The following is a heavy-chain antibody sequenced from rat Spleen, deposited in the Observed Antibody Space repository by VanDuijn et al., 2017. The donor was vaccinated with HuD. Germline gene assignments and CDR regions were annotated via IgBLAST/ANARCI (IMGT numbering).Heavy chain of an antibody. V-gene: IGHV5-25*01. J-gene: IGHJ3*01. CDR3: VRQETSGYSNWFTY. CDR1: GFTFSKYY. Sequence: EVQLVESGGGLVQPGRSLKLSCAASGFTFSKYYMAWVRQAPTKGLDWVASISPSGGSTYYRDSVKGRFTVSRDNAKSTLSLQVESLRSEDTATYYCVRQETSGYSNWFTYWGQGTLVTVSS. CDR2: ISPSGGST. D-gene: IGHD4-3*01.